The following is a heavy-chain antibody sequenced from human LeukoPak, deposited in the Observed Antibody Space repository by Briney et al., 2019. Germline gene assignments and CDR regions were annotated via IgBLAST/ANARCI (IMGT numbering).Heavy chain of an antibody. CDR3: ARYSSSGKGDY. D-gene: IGHD6-13*01. V-gene: IGHV4-38-2*01. CDR1: GYSISSGYY. Sequence: PSETLFLTCSVSGYSISSGYYWGWIRQPPGKGLEWIGNIYHGGSTYYNSSLKSRVTMSVDTSKNQFSLQLSSVTAADTAVYYCARYSSSGKGDYWGQGTLVTVSS. J-gene: IGHJ4*02. CDR2: IYHGGST.